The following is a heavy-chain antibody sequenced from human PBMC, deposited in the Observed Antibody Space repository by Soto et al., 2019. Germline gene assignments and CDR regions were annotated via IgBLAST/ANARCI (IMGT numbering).Heavy chain of an antibody. CDR2: ISGSGGST. CDR3: AKDREYYYDTPDY. D-gene: IGHD3-22*01. Sequence: PGGSLRLSCAASGFTFSSYAMSWVRQAPGEGLEWVSAISGSGGSTHYADSVKGRFTISRDNSKNTLYLQMNSLRAEDTAVYYCAKDREYYYDTPDYWGQGTLVTVSS. J-gene: IGHJ4*02. CDR1: GFTFSSYA. V-gene: IGHV3-23*01.